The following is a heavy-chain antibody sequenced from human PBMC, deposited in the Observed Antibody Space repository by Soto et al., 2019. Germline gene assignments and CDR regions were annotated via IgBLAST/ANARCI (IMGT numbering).Heavy chain of an antibody. CDR2: IIPIFGTA. CDR1: EGTFSSYA. D-gene: IGHD6-6*01. CDR3: ARDRRRSQDDYYYYGMDV. V-gene: IGHV1-69*13. J-gene: IGHJ6*02. Sequence: SVKVSCKASEGTFSSYAISWVRQAPGQGLEWMGGIIPIFGTANYAQKFQGRVTITADESTSTAYMELSSLRSEDTAVYYCARDRRRSQDDYYYYGMDVWGQGTTVTVSS.